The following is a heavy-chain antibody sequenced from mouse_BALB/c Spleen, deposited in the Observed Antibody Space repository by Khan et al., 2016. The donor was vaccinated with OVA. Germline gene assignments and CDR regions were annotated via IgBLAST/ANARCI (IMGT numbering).Heavy chain of an antibody. V-gene: IGHV1-52*01. CDR2: INPSDSES. Sequence: QVQLKQSGAELVRPGASVKLSCKASGYTFTSYWMNWVRQRPRQGLEWIGKINPSDSESHYNQMFKDKATLTVDKSSGTAYMQLSSLTSEDSAVFYCARKEKYGYDPGWFAYWGQGTLVTVSA. CDR3: ARKEKYGYDPGWFAY. D-gene: IGHD2-2*01. J-gene: IGHJ3*01. CDR1: GYTFTSYW.